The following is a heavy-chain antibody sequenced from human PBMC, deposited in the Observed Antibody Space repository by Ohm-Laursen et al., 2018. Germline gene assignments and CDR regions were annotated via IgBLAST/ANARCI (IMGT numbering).Heavy chain of an antibody. Sequence: GTLSLTCAVYGGSFSGYYWNWIRQPPGKGLEWIGEINHSRSTKYNSSFKSRVTISVDTSKNQFSLKLSSVTAADTAVYYCARHGSDYDSDHWGQGTLVTVSS. J-gene: IGHJ4*02. CDR3: ARHGSDYDSDH. V-gene: IGHV4-34*01. CDR1: GGSFSGYY. D-gene: IGHD3-22*01. CDR2: INHSRST.